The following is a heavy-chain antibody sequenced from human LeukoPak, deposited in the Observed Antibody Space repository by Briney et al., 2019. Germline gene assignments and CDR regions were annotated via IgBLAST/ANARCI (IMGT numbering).Heavy chain of an antibody. CDR1: GFTFSSYS. Sequence: SGGSLRLSCAASGFTFSSYSMNWVRQAPGKGLEWVSYISTGSSTIYYADSVKGRFTISRDNAKNSLYLQVSSLRAEDTAVYYCARGYYDSGGHGHYYFDYWGQGTLVTVSS. J-gene: IGHJ4*02. CDR2: ISTGSSTI. CDR3: ARGYYDSGGHGHYYFDY. D-gene: IGHD3-22*01. V-gene: IGHV3-48*01.